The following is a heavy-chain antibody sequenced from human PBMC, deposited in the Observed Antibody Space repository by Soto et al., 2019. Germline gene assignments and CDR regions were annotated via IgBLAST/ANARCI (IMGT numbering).Heavy chain of an antibody. D-gene: IGHD3-16*01. V-gene: IGHV4-31*03. Sequence: QVQLQESGPGLVKPSQTLSLTCTVSGGSISSGGYYWSWIRQHPGKGLEWIGYIYYSGSTYYNPSLKSRVTITVDTAKNQVPPKLSSGTAADTAVDYFARDLGGGLGYWGQGTLVTVSS. CDR2: IYYSGST. CDR3: ARDLGGGLGY. CDR1: GGSISSGGYY. J-gene: IGHJ4*02.